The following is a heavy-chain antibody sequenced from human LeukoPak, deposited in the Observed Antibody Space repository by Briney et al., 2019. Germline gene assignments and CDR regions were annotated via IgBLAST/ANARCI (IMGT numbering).Heavy chain of an antibody. Sequence: GGSLRLSCAGSGFTFSSYGMHWVRQAPGKGLEWVALISYDGSNKNYADSVKGRFIISRDNSKNTVYLQMNRLTAEDTAVYYCARKQLPLYYFYYGMDVWGNGTTVSVSS. D-gene: IGHD2-2*01. J-gene: IGHJ6*04. CDR1: GFTFSSYG. CDR2: ISYDGSNK. V-gene: IGHV3-33*05. CDR3: ARKQLPLYYFYYGMDV.